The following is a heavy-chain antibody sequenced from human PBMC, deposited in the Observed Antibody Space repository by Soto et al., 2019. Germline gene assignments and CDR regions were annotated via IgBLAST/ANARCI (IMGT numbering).Heavy chain of an antibody. J-gene: IGHJ6*02. V-gene: IGHV3-33*01. CDR3: AREGGYGSITRCYGYYGMDV. Sequence: GGSLRLSCAASGFTFSSYGMHWVRQAPGKGLEWVAVIWYDGSNKYYADSVKGRFTISRDNSKNTLYLQMNSLRAEDTAVYYCAREGGYGSITRCYGYYGMDVWGQGTTVTVSS. CDR2: IWYDGSNK. D-gene: IGHD2-2*01. CDR1: GFTFSSYG.